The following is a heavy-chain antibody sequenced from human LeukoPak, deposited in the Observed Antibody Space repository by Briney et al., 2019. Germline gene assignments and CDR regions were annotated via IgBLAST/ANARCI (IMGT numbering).Heavy chain of an antibody. Sequence: SETLSLTCTVSGGSISSSSYYWGWIRHPPGKGLEWIGSIYYSGNTYYNPSLKSRVTISVETSKNQFSLNVRSVTAADTAVYYYARRLRGSGNWDFVYWRQGTLVTVSS. J-gene: IGHJ4*02. CDR1: GGSISSSSYY. D-gene: IGHD3-10*02. CDR3: ARRLRGSGNWDFVY. CDR2: IYYSGNT. V-gene: IGHV4-39*01.